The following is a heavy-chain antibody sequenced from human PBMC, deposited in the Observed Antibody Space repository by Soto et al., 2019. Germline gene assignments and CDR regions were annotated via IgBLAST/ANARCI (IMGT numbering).Heavy chain of an antibody. V-gene: IGHV3-9*01. CDR1: GFTFDDYA. Sequence: EVQLVESGGGLVQPGRSLRLSCAASGFTFDDYAMHWVRQAPGKGLEWVSGLSWNGASIDYADSVKGRFTISRDKAKNSLYLQMNRLRPEDTALYYCAKAESSCWDYGFDYWGQGILGNVSS. J-gene: IGHJ4*02. D-gene: IGHD6-19*01. CDR2: LSWNGASI. CDR3: AKAESSCWDYGFDY.